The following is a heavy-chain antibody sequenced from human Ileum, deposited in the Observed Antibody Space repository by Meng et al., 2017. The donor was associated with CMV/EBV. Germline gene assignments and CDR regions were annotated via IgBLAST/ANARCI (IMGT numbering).Heavy chain of an antibody. CDR1: GFTFSSYE. J-gene: IGHJ4*02. Sequence: GESLKISCVASGFTFSSYEMNWVRQIPGKGLEWISYISASTSAIYYAASVKGRFTISRDNFKNSLYLLMESLRADDTAIYYCVRGGSSGTLKYFDYWGQGALVTVSS. V-gene: IGHV3-48*03. CDR3: VRGGSSGTLKYFDY. CDR2: ISASTSAI. D-gene: IGHD3-3*01.